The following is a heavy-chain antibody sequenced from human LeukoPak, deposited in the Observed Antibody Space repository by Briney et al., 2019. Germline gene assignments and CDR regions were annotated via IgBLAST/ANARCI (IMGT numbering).Heavy chain of an antibody. CDR2: INHDGSDI. V-gene: IGHV3-74*01. D-gene: IGHD2/OR15-2a*01. CDR1: GFTVSSYV. J-gene: IGHJ4*02. Sequence: PGGSLRLSCAVSGFTVSSYVMHWVRQAPGEGLVWVSRINHDGSDISYADSVKGRSTISSDNAKNTLYLQMNSLRVDDTAVYYCVRDKNFKIDYWGQGTLVTVSS. CDR3: VRDKNFKIDY.